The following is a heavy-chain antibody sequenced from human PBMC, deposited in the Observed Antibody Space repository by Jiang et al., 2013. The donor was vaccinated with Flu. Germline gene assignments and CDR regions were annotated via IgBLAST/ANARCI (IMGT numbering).Heavy chain of an antibody. CDR3: ARHEAIQLISY. V-gene: IGHV4-39*01. J-gene: IGHJ4*02. CDR2: IYYSGST. CDR1: GGSISSSSYY. Sequence: GLVKPSETLSLTCTVPGGSISSSSYYWGWIRQPPGKGLEWIGSIYYSGSTYYNPSLKSRVTISVDTSKNQFSLKLSSVTAADTAVYYCARHEAIQLISYWGQGTLVTVSS. D-gene: IGHD5-18*01.